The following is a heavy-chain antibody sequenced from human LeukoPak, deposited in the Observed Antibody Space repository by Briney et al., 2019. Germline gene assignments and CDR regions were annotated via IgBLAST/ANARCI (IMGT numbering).Heavy chain of an antibody. CDR2: ISSSSSYI. CDR3: ARDHYDSNTFDP. V-gene: IGHV3-21*01. Sequence: KPGRSLRLSCAASGFTFSSYSMNWVRQAPGKGLEWVSSISSSSSYIYYADSVKGRFTISRDNAKNSLYLQMNSLRAEDTAVYYCARDHYDSNTFDPWGQGTLVTVSS. CDR1: GFTFSSYS. D-gene: IGHD3-22*01. J-gene: IGHJ5*02.